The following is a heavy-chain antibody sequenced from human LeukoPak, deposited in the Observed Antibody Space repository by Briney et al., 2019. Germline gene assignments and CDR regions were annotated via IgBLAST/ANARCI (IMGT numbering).Heavy chain of an antibody. V-gene: IGHV3-64*01. CDR2: ISSNGGST. D-gene: IGHD1-14*01. Sequence: PGGSLRLSCAASGFTFSSYAMHWVRQAPGKGLEYVSAISSNGGSTYYANSVKGRFTISRDNSKNTLYLQMGSLRAEDMAVYYCARVHRGGVDYWGQGTLVTVSS. J-gene: IGHJ4*02. CDR3: ARVHRGGVDY. CDR1: GFTFSSYA.